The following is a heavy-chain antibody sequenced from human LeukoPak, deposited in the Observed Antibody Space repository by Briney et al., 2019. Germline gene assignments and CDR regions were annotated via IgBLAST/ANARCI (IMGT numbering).Heavy chain of an antibody. CDR3: AHNGYYDFWSGSNWFDP. Sequence: GPALFKPTQTLTLTCTFSGFSLSTSGMCVSWIRQPPGKALEWLALIDWDDDKYYSTSLKTRLTISKDTSKNQVVLTMTNMDPVDTATYYCAHNGYYDFWSGSNWFDPWGQGTLVTVSS. CDR2: IDWDDDK. V-gene: IGHV2-70*01. D-gene: IGHD3-3*01. CDR1: GFSLSTSGMC. J-gene: IGHJ5*02.